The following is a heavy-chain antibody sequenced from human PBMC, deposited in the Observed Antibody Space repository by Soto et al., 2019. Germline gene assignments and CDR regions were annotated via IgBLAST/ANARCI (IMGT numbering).Heavy chain of an antibody. Sequence: GGSLRLSCAASVFTFTRYSMNLVRQAPGKGLEWVSSISSTTNYIYYGDSMKGRFTISRDNAKNSLYLEMNNLRAEDTAVYYCARESEDLTSNFDYWGQGTLVIVYS. J-gene: IGHJ4*02. CDR2: ISSTTNYI. CDR3: ARESEDLTSNFDY. CDR1: VFTFTRYS. V-gene: IGHV3-21*06.